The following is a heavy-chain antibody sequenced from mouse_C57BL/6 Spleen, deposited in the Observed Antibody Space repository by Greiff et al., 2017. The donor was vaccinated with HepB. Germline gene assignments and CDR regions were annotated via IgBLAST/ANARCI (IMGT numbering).Heavy chain of an antibody. Sequence: EVQLQQSGTVLARPGASVKMSCKTSGYTFTSYWMHWVKQRPGQGLEWIGAIYPGNSDTSYNQKFKGKAKLTAVTSASTAYLELSSLTNEDSAVYYCRSTMVTWYIDVWGTGTPVTVSS. CDR2: IYPGNSDT. CDR3: RSTMVTWYIDV. J-gene: IGHJ1*03. D-gene: IGHD2-2*01. V-gene: IGHV1-5*01. CDR1: GYTFTSYW.